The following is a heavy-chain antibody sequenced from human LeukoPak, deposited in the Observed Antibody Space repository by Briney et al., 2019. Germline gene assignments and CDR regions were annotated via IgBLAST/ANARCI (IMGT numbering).Heavy chain of an antibody. CDR2: ISYDGSNK. CDR3: ARQHTAATAFDY. Sequence: GRSLRLSCAASGFTFSSHGMHWVRQAPGKGLEWVTFISYDGSNKYYADSVKGRFTISRDNSKNTLFLQINSLRAEDTAVYYCARQHTAATAFDYWGQGTLVTVSS. D-gene: IGHD6-13*01. CDR1: GFTFSSHG. J-gene: IGHJ4*02. V-gene: IGHV3-30*03.